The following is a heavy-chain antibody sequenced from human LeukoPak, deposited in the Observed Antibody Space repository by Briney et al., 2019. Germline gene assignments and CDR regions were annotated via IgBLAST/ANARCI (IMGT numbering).Heavy chain of an antibody. Sequence: SETLSLTCTVSGGSISSYYWSWIRQPPGKGLEWIGYIYYSGSTNYNPSLKSRVTMSVDTSKNQFSLKLSSVTAADTAVYYCASSYDSSGYYRLFDYWGQGALVTVSS. D-gene: IGHD3-22*01. CDR2: IYYSGST. J-gene: IGHJ4*02. CDR1: GGSISSYY. V-gene: IGHV4-59*12. CDR3: ASSYDSSGYYRLFDY.